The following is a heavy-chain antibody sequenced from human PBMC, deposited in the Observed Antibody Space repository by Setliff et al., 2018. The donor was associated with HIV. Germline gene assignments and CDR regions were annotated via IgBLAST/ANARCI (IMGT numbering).Heavy chain of an antibody. CDR2: INPKNGDA. J-gene: IGHJ6*03. CDR3: ARDRGHCSGGYCYRPLLYYFYYMDV. CDR1: GYTFTDYY. Sequence: ASVKVSCKASGYTFTDYYIHWVRQAPGQGPEWMGWINPKNGDAYYGQNFRGRITVTRDTSIATAYMELRGLTSDDTAIYYCARDRGHCSGGYCYRPLLYYFYYMDVWGKGATVTVSS. V-gene: IGHV1-2*02. D-gene: IGHD2-15*01.